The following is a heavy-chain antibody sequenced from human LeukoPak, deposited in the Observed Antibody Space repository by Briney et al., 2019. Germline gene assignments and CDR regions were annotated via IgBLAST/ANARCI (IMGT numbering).Heavy chain of an antibody. CDR3: ARGNDFWSGGYYFDY. Sequence: SETLSLTCTVSGGSISSGGYYWSWIRQHPGKGLEWIGYIYYSGSTNYNPSLKSRVTMSVDKSRNHFSLKLTSVTAADTAVYHCARGNDFWSGGYYFDYWGHGTLVTVSS. J-gene: IGHJ4*01. CDR1: GGSISSGGYY. V-gene: IGHV4-61*03. D-gene: IGHD3-3*01. CDR2: IYYSGST.